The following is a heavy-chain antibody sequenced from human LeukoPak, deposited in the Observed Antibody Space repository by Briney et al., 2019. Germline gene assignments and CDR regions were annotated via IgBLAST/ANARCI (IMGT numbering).Heavy chain of an antibody. CDR3: TADMPASSRAADY. V-gene: IGHV3-15*05. CDR1: GFTFSDAW. CDR2: IKSKTDGGTT. J-gene: IGHJ4*02. Sequence: GGSLRLSCAASGFTFSDAWMSWVRQAPGMGLEGVGRIKSKTDGGTTDYSAPVKGRFTISRDDSKNTLYLQTNSLKTEDTAVYYCTADMPASSRAADYWGQGTLVTVSS. D-gene: IGHD2-15*01.